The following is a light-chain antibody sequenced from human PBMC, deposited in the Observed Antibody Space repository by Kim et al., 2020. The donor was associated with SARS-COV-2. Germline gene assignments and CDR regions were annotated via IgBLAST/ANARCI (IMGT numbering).Light chain of an antibody. J-gene: IGLJ3*02. Sequence: QSALTQPASVSGSPGQSITISCTGTSSDVGGYNYVSWYQQHPGKAPKLMIYDVSKRPSGVSNRFSGSKSGNTASLTISGLQAEDEAYYYCSSYTSSSTSWVFGEGTQLTVL. CDR3: SSYTSSSTSWV. CDR2: DVS. CDR1: SSDVGGYNY. V-gene: IGLV2-14*01.